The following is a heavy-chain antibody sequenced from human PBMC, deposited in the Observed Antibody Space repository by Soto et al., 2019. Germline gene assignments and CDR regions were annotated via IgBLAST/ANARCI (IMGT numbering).Heavy chain of an antibody. V-gene: IGHV1-18*01. CDR2: ISAYNGNT. Sequence: ASVKVSCKASGYTFTSYGISWVRQAPGQGLEWMGWISAYNGNTNYAQKLQGRVTMTTDTSTSTAYMELRSLRSDDTAVYYCARDYRAEYYYDSSGYYLYFQHWGQGTLVTVSS. J-gene: IGHJ1*01. CDR3: ARDYRAEYYYDSSGYYLYFQH. D-gene: IGHD3-22*01. CDR1: GYTFTSYG.